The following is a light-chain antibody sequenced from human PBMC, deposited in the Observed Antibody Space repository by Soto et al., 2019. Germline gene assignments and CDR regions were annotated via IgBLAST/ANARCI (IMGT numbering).Light chain of an antibody. Sequence: EIVLTQSPGTLSLSPGERATLSCRASQSVSSSYLAWYQQKPGQAPRLLIHGASCRATGIPDRFSGSGSGTDFTLSISRLEPEDFAVYYCQQYGTSPLTFGPGTKVDV. CDR3: QQYGTSPLT. J-gene: IGKJ3*01. V-gene: IGKV3-20*01. CDR2: GAS. CDR1: QSVSSSY.